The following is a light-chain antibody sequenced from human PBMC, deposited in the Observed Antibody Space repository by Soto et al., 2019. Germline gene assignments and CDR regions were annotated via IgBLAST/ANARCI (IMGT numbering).Light chain of an antibody. CDR2: DVS. V-gene: IGLV2-14*01. CDR1: SSDVGGYNY. CDR3: STYTGSTTLHYV. Sequence: QCDLTRAASVCGSPWQLVIIFNNGTSSDVGGYNYVSWYQQHPGKAPKLLIYDVSNRPSGASNRFSGSKSRNTASLTISGLQAEDESDYYCSTYTGSTTLHYVFGTGTKVTVL. J-gene: IGLJ1*01.